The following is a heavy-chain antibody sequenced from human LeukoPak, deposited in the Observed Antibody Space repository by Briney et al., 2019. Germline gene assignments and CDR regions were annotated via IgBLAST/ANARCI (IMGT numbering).Heavy chain of an antibody. CDR3: ARVPIVVVPAYYYYYGMDV. CDR1: GFTFSSYW. V-gene: IGHV3-74*01. D-gene: IGHD2-2*01. J-gene: IGHJ6*04. CDR2: INSDGGSI. Sequence: GGSLRLSCAASGFTFSSYWMHWVRQAPGKGLVWVSRINSDGGSISYADSVKGRFTISRDNAKNTLYLQMNSLRAEDTAVYYCARVPIVVVPAYYYYYGMDVWGKGTTVTVSS.